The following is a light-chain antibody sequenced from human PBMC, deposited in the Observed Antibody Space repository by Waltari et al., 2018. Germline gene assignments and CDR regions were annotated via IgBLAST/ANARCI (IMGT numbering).Light chain of an antibody. CDR3: SSYTTSNAPEV. CDR1: DSDVGAYNF. J-gene: IGLJ1*01. Sequence: QSALTQPASVPGSPGQSITISCTGTDSDVGAYNFVSWYRQHPGKAPHLIIYEVSERPPGISDRFSGSKSDNTASLTISGLQADDEAVYYCSSYTTSNAPEVFGTGTKVTVL. CDR2: EVS. V-gene: IGLV2-14*01.